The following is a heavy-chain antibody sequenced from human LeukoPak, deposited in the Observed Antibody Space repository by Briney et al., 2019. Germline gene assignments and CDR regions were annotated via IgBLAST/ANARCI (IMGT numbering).Heavy chain of an antibody. CDR2: IIPILGIA. Sequence: ASVKVSCKASGGTFSSYTISWVRQAPGQGLEWMGRIIPILGIANYAQKFQGRVTITADKSTSTAYMELSSLRSEDTAVYYCAREYCSSTSCSYYFDYWGQGTLVTVSP. CDR3: AREYCSSTSCSYYFDY. V-gene: IGHV1-69*04. D-gene: IGHD2-2*01. J-gene: IGHJ4*02. CDR1: GGTFSSYT.